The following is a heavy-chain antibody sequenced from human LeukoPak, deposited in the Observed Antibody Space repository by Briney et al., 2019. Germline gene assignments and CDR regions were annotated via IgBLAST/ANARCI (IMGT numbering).Heavy chain of an antibody. Sequence: GASVKVSCKASGGTFSSYAISWVRQAPGQGLEWMGGIIPIFGTANYAQKFQGRVTITTDESTSTAYMELSSLRSEDTAVYYCGHSSSSGQYYYYYYMDVWGKGTTVTVSS. CDR3: GHSSSSGQYYYYYYMDV. J-gene: IGHJ6*03. D-gene: IGHD6-6*01. CDR1: GGTFSSYA. V-gene: IGHV1-69*05. CDR2: IIPIFGTA.